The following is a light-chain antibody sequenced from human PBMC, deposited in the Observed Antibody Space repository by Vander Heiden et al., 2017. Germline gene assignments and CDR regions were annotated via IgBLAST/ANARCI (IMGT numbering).Light chain of an antibody. Sequence: QSVLTQPPSASGTPGQRVTISCSGGTSNIGRNTVNWYQQLPGTAPKLLIYSNSQRHSGVPDRFSGSNSGTSASLAISGLQSEDEADYYCAAWDDSLNGYVIFGGGTKLSVL. CDR1: TSNIGRNT. V-gene: IGLV1-44*01. J-gene: IGLJ2*01. CDR3: AAWDDSLNGYVI. CDR2: SNS.